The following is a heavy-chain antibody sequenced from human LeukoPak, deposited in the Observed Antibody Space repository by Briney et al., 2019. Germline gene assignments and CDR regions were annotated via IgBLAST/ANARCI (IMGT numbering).Heavy chain of an antibody. CDR1: GFTVSSNY. J-gene: IGHJ6*03. CDR2: IYSGGST. D-gene: IGHD3-16*01. Sequence: GGSLRLSCAASGFTVSSNYMSWVRQAPGKGLEWVSVIYSGGSTYYADSVKGRFTISRDNSKNTLYLQMNSLRAEDTAVYYCARDRSGVYDYVWGSRNYYMDVWGKGATVTVSS. CDR3: ARDRSGVYDYVWGSRNYYMDV. V-gene: IGHV3-53*01.